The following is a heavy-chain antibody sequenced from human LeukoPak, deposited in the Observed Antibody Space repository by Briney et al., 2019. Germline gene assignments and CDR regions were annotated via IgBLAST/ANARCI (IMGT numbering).Heavy chain of an antibody. V-gene: IGHV3-21*01. CDR3: ARVTWLSAAGTEGNFDY. Sequence: PGGSLRLSCAASGFTFSSYTMNWVRQAPGKGLEWVSSITSSSSYIYYADSVKGRFTISRHNARNSLYLQMDSLRADDTAEYYCARVTWLSAAGTEGNFDYWGQGTLVTVSS. CDR2: ITSSSSYI. D-gene: IGHD6-13*01. CDR1: GFTFSSYT. J-gene: IGHJ4*02.